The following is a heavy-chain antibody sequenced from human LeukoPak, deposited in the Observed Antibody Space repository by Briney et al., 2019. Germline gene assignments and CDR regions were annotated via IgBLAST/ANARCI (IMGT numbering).Heavy chain of an antibody. J-gene: IGHJ4*02. CDR1: GFTFSNYR. V-gene: IGHV3-48*02. CDR3: ARDRSLSVAGTFDF. D-gene: IGHD6-19*01. CDR2: SNAAGSPV. Sequence: GGSLRLSCTGSGFTFSNYRMNWVRQAPGKGLEWISYSNAAGSPVSYAESVQGRFTISRDNAKNSLYLEMNSLRDDDTAVYYCARDRSLSVAGTFDFWGQGGLVTVSS.